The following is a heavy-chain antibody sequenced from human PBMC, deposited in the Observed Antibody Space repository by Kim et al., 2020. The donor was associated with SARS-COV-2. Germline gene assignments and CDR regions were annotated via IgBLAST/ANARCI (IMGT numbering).Heavy chain of an antibody. CDR3: ARGSIAAAGTDDYYYYGMDV. CDR2: INHSGST. CDR1: GGSFSGYY. V-gene: IGHV4-34*01. D-gene: IGHD6-13*01. Sequence: SETLSLTCAVYGGSFSGYYWSWIRQPPGKGLEWIGEINHSGSTNYNPSLKSRVTISVDTSKNQFSLKLSSVTAADTAVYYCARGSIAAAGTDDYYYYGMDVWGQWTTVTVSS. J-gene: IGHJ6*02.